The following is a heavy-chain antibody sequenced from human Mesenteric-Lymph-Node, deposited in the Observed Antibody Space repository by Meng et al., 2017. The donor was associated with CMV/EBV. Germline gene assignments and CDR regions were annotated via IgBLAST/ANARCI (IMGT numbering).Heavy chain of an antibody. CDR2: ISSFNGDYK. V-gene: IGHV3-21*01. D-gene: IGHD3-3*01. Sequence: GESLKISCAASGFTFSSYKMNWVRQAPGKGLELVAHISSFNGDYKSYAVSVMGRFIISRDNAKNSLYLQMNSLRAEDTAVYYCAREWHRYYDFWSGYYTYYYYGMDVWGQGTTVTVSS. CDR3: AREWHRYYDFWSGYYTYYYYGMDV. CDR1: GFTFSSYK. J-gene: IGHJ6*02.